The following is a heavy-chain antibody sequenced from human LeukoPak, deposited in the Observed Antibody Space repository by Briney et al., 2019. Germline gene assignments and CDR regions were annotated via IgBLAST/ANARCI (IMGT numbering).Heavy chain of an antibody. Sequence: SETLSLTCAVSGGSVSRDYWSWIRQPPEKGLEWIGYFYHTGSTNYNPSLWSRVTISIDMSKNQFSLTLSSVTAADTAVYYCARGPRDYFDYWGQGTLVTVSS. J-gene: IGHJ4*02. V-gene: IGHV4-59*02. CDR2: FYHTGST. CDR3: ARGPRDYFDY. CDR1: GGSVSRDY.